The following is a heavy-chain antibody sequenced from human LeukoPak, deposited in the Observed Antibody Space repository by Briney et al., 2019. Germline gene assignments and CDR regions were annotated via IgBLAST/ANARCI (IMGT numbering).Heavy chain of an antibody. V-gene: IGHV4-59*01. CDR1: GGSINSYY. Sequence: SETLSLTCTVSGGSINSYYWSWIRQPPGKGLEWIGYIYYSGSTNYNPSLKSRVTISVDTSKNQFSLKLSSVTAADTAVYYCARVKYQLLYGYYFDYWGQGTLVTVSS. CDR3: ARVKYQLLYGYYFDY. D-gene: IGHD2-2*02. CDR2: IYYSGST. J-gene: IGHJ4*02.